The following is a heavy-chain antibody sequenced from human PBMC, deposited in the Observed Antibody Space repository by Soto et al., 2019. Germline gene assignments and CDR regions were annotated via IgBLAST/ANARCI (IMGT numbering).Heavy chain of an antibody. J-gene: IGHJ4*02. V-gene: IGHV1-3*05. D-gene: IGHD3-22*01. Sequence: QVQLVQSGAEEKKPGASVKVSCKASGYTFTSYAMHWVRQAPGQRLEWMGWINAGNGNTKYSLKFQGRVTITRDTSASTAYMELSSLRSEDTAVYYCARGSGYYYWDDYCGQGTLVTVSA. CDR2: INAGNGNT. CDR1: GYTFTSYA. CDR3: ARGSGYYYWDDY.